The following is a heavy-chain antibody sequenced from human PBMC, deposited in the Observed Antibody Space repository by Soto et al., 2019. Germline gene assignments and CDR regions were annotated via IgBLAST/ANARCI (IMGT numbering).Heavy chain of an antibody. V-gene: IGHV4-34*01. D-gene: IGHD2-15*01. Sequence: QVQLQQWGAGLLKPSETLSLTCAVYGGSFSGYYWSWTRQPPGKGLEWIGEINHSGSTNYNPSLKSRVTISVDTSKNQFSLKLSSVTAADTAVYYCARGWGYCSGGSCYKDYYYYMDVWGKGTTVTVSS. J-gene: IGHJ6*03. CDR2: INHSGST. CDR1: GGSFSGYY. CDR3: ARGWGYCSGGSCYKDYYYYMDV.